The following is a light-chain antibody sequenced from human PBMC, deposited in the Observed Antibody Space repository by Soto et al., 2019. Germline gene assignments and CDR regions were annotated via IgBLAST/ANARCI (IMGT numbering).Light chain of an antibody. CDR3: QQYNSYSWT. J-gene: IGKJ1*01. V-gene: IGKV1-5*03. CDR1: QSISSW. CDR2: KAS. Sequence: DIQMTQSPSTLSASVGDRVTITCRASQSISSWLAWFQQKPGKAPKLLIYKASSLESGVPSRFSGSGSGTEFHLTLSSLQPDDFATYYCQQYNSYSWTFGQGTKVEIK.